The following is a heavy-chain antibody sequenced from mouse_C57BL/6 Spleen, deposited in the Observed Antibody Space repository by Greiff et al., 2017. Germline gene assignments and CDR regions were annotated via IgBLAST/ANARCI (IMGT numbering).Heavy chain of an antibody. V-gene: IGHV3-6*01. CDR1: GYSITSGYY. CDR2: ISYDGSN. D-gene: IGHD2-2*01. J-gene: IGHJ2*01. CDR3: ARESTMVTKYFDY. Sequence: ASGPGLVKPSQSLSLTCSVTGYSITSGYYWNWIRQFPGNKLEWMGYISYDGSNNYNPSLKNRITITRDTSKNQFFLKLNSVTTEDTATYYCARESTMVTKYFDYWGQGTTLTVSS.